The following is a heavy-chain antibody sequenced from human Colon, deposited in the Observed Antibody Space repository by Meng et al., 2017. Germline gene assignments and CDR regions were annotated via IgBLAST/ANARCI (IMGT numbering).Heavy chain of an antibody. CDR3: ARDHMGSLDY. J-gene: IGHJ4*02. CDR2: AST. CDR1: GGSVSSAGYQ. V-gene: IGHV4-61*08. Sequence: QLLGSGPGLVKPSETLSLTCSVSGGSVSSAGYQWSWIRQPPGKGLEWIGYASTNYNPSLKSRVTISVDTSKNQFSLRLTSVTAADTAVYYCARDHMGSLDYWGQGILVTVSS. D-gene: IGHD1-26*01.